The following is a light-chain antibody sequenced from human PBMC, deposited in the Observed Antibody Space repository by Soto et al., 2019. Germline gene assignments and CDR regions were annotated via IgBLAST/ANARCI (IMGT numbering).Light chain of an antibody. V-gene: IGLV2-14*01. J-gene: IGLJ2*01. CDR2: DVS. CDR3: SSYASSNTLL. CDR1: TSDVSDYNF. Sequence: QSALTQPAYVSGSPGQLITISCTGTTSDVSDYNFVSWYQQHPGKAPKLMIYDVSSRPSGVSHRFSGSKSGNTASLTISGIQAEDEADYYCSSYASSNTLLFGGGTKLTVL.